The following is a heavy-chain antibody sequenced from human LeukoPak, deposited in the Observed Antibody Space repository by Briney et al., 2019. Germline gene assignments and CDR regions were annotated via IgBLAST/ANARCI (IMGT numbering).Heavy chain of an antibody. Sequence: PSETLSLTCTVSGGSISSSSYYWGWIRQPPGKGLEWIGSIYYSGSTYYNPSLKSRVTISVDTSKNQFSLKLSSVTAADTAVYYCARDGRELLAEQYYFGYWGQGTLVTVSS. J-gene: IGHJ4*02. CDR1: GGSISSSSYY. CDR2: IYYSGST. D-gene: IGHD1-26*01. CDR3: ARDGRELLAEQYYFGY. V-gene: IGHV4-39*07.